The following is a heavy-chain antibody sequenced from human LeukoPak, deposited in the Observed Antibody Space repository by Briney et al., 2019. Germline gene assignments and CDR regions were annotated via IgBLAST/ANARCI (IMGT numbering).Heavy chain of an antibody. CDR3: AKTTYASNSSGWYNHFDY. V-gene: IGHV3-23*01. J-gene: IGHJ4*02. CDR2: ISSSGYST. Sequence: GGSLRLSCAASGFTFSSYAMTWVRQAPGQGLEWVSTISSSGYSTYYADSVKGRFTISRDNSKNTLYLQLNSLRAEDTTVYYCAKTTYASNSSGWYNHFDYWGQGTLVTVSS. CDR1: GFTFSSYA. D-gene: IGHD6-19*01.